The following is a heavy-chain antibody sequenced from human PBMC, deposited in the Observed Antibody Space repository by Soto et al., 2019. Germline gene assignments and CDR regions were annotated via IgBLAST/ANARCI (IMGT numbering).Heavy chain of an antibody. D-gene: IGHD6-25*01. J-gene: IGHJ4*02. Sequence: SETLSLTCTVSRASISSYHWSWIRQPPGKGLEWIGYLYYSGSTNYNPSLKSRVTISLDTSKNQFSLKLSSVTAADTAVYYCARLTEYNSGDFDYWGQG. V-gene: IGHV4-59*01. CDR1: RASISSYH. CDR3: ARLTEYNSGDFDY. CDR2: LYYSGST.